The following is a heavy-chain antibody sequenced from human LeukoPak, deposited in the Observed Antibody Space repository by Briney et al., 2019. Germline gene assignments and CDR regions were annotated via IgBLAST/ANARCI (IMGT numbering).Heavy chain of an antibody. J-gene: IGHJ4*02. D-gene: IGHD6-19*01. CDR3: ARGYLLAVAGTASLDY. CDR1: GFTFDDYA. V-gene: IGHV3-20*04. Sequence: PGGSLRLSCAASGFTFDDYAMHWVRQAPGKGLEWVSGINWNGGSTGYADSVKGRFTISRDNAKNSLYLQMNSLRAEDTALYYCARGYLLAVAGTASLDYWGQGTLVTVSS. CDR2: INWNGGST.